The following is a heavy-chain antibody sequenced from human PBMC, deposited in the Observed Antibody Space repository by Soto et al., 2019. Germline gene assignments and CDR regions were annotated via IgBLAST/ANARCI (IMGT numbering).Heavy chain of an antibody. J-gene: IGHJ4*02. D-gene: IGHD3-3*01. CDR1: GFTFSSYS. V-gene: IGHV3-21*01. CDR3: ARVNDFWSGSIDY. Sequence: EVQLVESGGGLVKPGGSLRLSCEASGFTFSSYSMNWVRQAPGKGLEWVSSISSSSSYIYYADSVKGRFTISRDNAKNSLYLQMNSLRAEDTAVYYCARVNDFWSGSIDYWGQGTLVTVSS. CDR2: ISSSSSYI.